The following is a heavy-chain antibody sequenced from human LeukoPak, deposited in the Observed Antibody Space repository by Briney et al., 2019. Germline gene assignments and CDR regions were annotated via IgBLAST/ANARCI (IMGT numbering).Heavy chain of an antibody. V-gene: IGHV3-48*04. CDR1: GFTFSSYS. J-gene: IGHJ6*03. CDR2: ISSSSSTI. CDR3: ARVASAARPLYYYYMDV. D-gene: IGHD6-6*01. Sequence: GGSLRLSCAASGFTFSSYSMNWVRQAPGKGLEWVSYISSSSSTIYYADSVKGRFTTSRDNAKNSLYLQMNSLRAEDTAVYYCARVASAARPLYYYYMDVWGKGTTVTVSS.